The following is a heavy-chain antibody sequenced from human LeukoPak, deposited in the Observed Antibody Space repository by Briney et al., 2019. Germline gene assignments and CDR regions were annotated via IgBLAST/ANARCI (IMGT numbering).Heavy chain of an antibody. V-gene: IGHV1-8*01. J-gene: IGHJ4*02. Sequence: ASVKVSCKASGYTFTSYDINWVRQATGQGLEWMGWMNPNSGNTGYAQKFQGRVTMTRNTSISTAYMELSSLRSEDTAVYYCASTGYSSGFRTYYFDYWGQGTLVTVSS. D-gene: IGHD6-19*01. CDR2: MNPNSGNT. CDR1: GYTFTSYD. CDR3: ASTGYSSGFRTYYFDY.